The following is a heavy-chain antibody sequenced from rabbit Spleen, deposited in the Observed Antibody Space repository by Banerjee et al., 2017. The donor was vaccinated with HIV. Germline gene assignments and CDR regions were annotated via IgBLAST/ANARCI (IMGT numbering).Heavy chain of an antibody. V-gene: IGHV1S45*01. D-gene: IGHD2-1*01. CDR2: IYGGSSGST. CDR3: ARVFRADDDYDL. J-gene: IGHJ4*01. Sequence: QEQLEESGGGLVQPEGSLTLACTASGFSFSSSYYMCWVRQAPGKGLECIACIYGGSSGSTYYASWAKGRFTISKSSSTTVTLQMTSLTVADTATYFCARVFRADDDYDLWGQGTLVTVS. CDR1: GFSFSSSYY.